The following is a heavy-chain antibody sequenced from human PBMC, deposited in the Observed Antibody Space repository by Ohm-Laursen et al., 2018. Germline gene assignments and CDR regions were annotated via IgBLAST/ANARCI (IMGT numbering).Heavy chain of an antibody. CDR2: ISWNSGSI. V-gene: IGHV3-9*01. D-gene: IGHD3-10*01. Sequence: SLRLSCAASGFTFYDYAMHWVRHAPGKGLEWVSGISWNSGSIGYADSVKGRFTISRDNAKNSLYLQMNSLRAEDTALYYCAKDPNYGSDSGYFDYWGQGTLVTVSS. CDR1: GFTFYDYA. J-gene: IGHJ4*02. CDR3: AKDPNYGSDSGYFDY.